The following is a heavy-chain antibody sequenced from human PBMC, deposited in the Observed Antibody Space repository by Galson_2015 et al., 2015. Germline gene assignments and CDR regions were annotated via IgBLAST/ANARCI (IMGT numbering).Heavy chain of an antibody. V-gene: IGHV3-48*02. CDR3: ARAGRGYSLDDAFDM. CDR1: KFAFNSYS. J-gene: IGHJ3*02. Sequence: SLRLSCAAPKFAFNSYSMNWVRQAPGKGLEWVSYISSGSSTIYYADSVKGRFTISRDNARNSLYLQMNSLRDEDTAVYYCARAGRGYSLDDAFDMWGQGTMVTVSS. D-gene: IGHD5-18*01. CDR2: ISSGSSTI.